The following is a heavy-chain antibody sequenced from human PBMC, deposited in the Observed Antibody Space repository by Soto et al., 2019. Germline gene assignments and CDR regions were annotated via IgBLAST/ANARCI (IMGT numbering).Heavy chain of an antibody. J-gene: IGHJ5*02. CDR2: ISHDGNNK. CDR3: ARGVDCSGGDCFSGVRLRDNWFDP. D-gene: IGHD2-15*01. V-gene: IGHV3-30-3*01. CDR1: GFSFNNYA. Sequence: QVQLVESGGGVVQPGRSLRLSCAASGFSFNNYAMNWVRQAPGKGLEWVAVISHDGNNKYYADSVKGRFTISRDNSKNTLYLQMNSLSAEDTAVYYCARGVDCSGGDCFSGVRLRDNWFDPWGQGILVTVSS.